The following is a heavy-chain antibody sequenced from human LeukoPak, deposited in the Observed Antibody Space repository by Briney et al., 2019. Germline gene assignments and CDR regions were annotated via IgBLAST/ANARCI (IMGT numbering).Heavy chain of an antibody. D-gene: IGHD2-21*01. CDR2: ISWNSGSI. J-gene: IGHJ4*02. CDR1: GFTFDDYA. V-gene: IGHV3-9*01. CDR3: AKDMSYVASGFDY. Sequence: PGGSLRLSCAASGFTFDDYAMHWVRQAPGKGLEWVSGISWNSGSIGYADSVKGRFTISRDNAKNSLYLQMNSLRAEDTALYYCAKDMSYVASGFDYWGQGTLVTVSS.